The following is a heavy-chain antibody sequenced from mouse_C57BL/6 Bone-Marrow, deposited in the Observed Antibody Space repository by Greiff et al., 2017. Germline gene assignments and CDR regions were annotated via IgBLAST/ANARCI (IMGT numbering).Heavy chain of an antibody. CDR2: IWTGGGT. CDR3: ARKGRDYGNWYFDV. V-gene: IGHV2-9-1*01. CDR1: GFSLTSYA. J-gene: IGHJ1*03. Sequence: QVQLKQSGPGLVAPSQSLSITCTVSGFSLTSYAISWVRQPPGKGLEWLGVIWTGGGTNYNSAHKSRLSISKDNSKSEVFLKMNRLQTDDTARYYSARKGRDYGNWYFDVWGTGTTVTVSA. D-gene: IGHD1-1*01.